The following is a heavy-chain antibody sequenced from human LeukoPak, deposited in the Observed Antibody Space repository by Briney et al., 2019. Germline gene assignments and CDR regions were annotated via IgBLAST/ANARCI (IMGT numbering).Heavy chain of an antibody. J-gene: IGHJ5*02. CDR1: GFTFRDYY. Sequence: GGSLRLSCAASGFTFRDYYMNWIRQAPGKGLEWVSYISSSGSTIYYADSVKGRFTISRDNAKNSLYLQMNSLRAEDTAVYYCARDFRVVRGVIITDNWFDPWGQGTLVTVSS. D-gene: IGHD3-10*01. CDR2: ISSSGSTI. V-gene: IGHV3-11*01. CDR3: ARDFRVVRGVIITDNWFDP.